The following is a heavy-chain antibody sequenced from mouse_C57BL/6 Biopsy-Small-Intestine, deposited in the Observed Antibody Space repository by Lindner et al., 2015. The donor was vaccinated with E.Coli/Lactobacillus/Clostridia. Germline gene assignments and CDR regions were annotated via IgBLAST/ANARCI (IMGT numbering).Heavy chain of an antibody. D-gene: IGHD2-5*01. CDR3: ARGYSTSWYHQFHYYYYMDV. CDR2: INAGNGNT. J-gene: IGHJ1*03. CDR1: GYTFTTYA. V-gene: IGHV1-84*02. Sequence: SVKVSCKASGYTFTTYAMHWVRQAPGQRLEWMGWINAGNGNTKYSQKFQGRVTITRDTSASTAYMELSSLRSEDTAIYYCARGYSTSWYHQFHYYYYMDVWGKGTTVTVSS.